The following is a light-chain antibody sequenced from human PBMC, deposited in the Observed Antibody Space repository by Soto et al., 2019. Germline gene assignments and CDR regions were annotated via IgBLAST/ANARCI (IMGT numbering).Light chain of an antibody. CDR3: QEYYSYSLT. Sequence: DIQMTQSPSTLSASAGDRVTITCRASQSISSWLAWYQQKPGKAPKLMIFKASTLESGVPSRFSGSGSGTEFTLTISSLQPDDFATYYCQEYYSYSLTFGQGTKVEI. J-gene: IGKJ1*01. CDR1: QSISSW. V-gene: IGKV1-5*03. CDR2: KAS.